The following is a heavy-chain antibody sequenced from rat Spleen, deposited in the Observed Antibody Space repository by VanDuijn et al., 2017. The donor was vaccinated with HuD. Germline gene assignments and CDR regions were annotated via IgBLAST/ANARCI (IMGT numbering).Heavy chain of an antibody. J-gene: IGHJ2*01. Sequence: EVQLVESGGGLVQPGRSLKLSCAASGFTFSDYNMAWVRQAPKKGLEWVATISYDGSSTYYRESVKGRFIISRDSGKSTLYLQMDSMRSEDKATYYCARHNSGYGYFDYWGQGVMVTVSS. V-gene: IGHV5-7*01. CDR3: ARHNSGYGYFDY. D-gene: IGHD4-3*01. CDR2: ISYDGSST. CDR1: GFTFSDYN.